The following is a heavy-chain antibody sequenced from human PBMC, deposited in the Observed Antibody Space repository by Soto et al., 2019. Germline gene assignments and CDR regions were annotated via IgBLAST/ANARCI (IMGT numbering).Heavy chain of an antibody. CDR1: GGTFSSYA. CDR3: ASAPGCTNGVCYTGGLGNYYGMDV. Sequence: GASVKVSCKASGGTFSSYAISWVRQAPGQGLEWMGGIIPIFGTANYAQKFQGRVTITADKSTSTAYMELSSLRSEDTAVYYCASAPGCTNGVCYTGGLGNYYGMDVWGQGTTVTVSS. V-gene: IGHV1-69*06. D-gene: IGHD2-8*01. CDR2: IIPIFGTA. J-gene: IGHJ6*02.